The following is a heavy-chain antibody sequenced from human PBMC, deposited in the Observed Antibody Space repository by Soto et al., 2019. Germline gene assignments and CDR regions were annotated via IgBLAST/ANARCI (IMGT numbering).Heavy chain of an antibody. CDR3: ARMGTSITIFGDCYYGMDV. D-gene: IGHD3-3*01. V-gene: IGHV1-2*04. CDR2: INPNSGGT. CDR1: GYTFTGYY. Sequence: GASVKVSCKASGYTFTGYYMHWVRQAPGQGLEWMGWINPNSGGTNYAQKFQGWVTMTRDTSISTAYMELSRLRSDDTAVYYCARMGTSITIFGDCYYGMDVWGQGXTVTVYS. J-gene: IGHJ6*02.